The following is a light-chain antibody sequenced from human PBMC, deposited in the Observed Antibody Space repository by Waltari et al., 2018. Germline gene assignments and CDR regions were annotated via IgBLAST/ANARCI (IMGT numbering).Light chain of an antibody. CDR1: SSDVGGYNY. CDR3: SSYTSSSTLV. V-gene: IGLV2-14*01. CDR2: EVS. Sequence: QSALTQPASVSGSPGQSITISCTGTSSDVGGYNYVSWYQQHPGKAPKLMMYEVSNRPPGVSNSVSGAKSGHTASLTISGLQAEDEADYYCSSYTSSSTLVFGGGTKLTVL. J-gene: IGLJ2*01.